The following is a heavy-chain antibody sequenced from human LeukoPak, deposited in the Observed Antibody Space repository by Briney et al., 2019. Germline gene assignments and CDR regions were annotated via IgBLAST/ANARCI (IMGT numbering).Heavy chain of an antibody. CDR1: GFTFSDHC. CDR3: ARGRVTTLYYFDY. V-gene: IGHV3-72*01. Sequence: GGSLRLSCAASGFTFSDHCMDWVRQAPGKGLEWVGRTRNKANSYTTEYAASVKGRFTISRDDSKNSLYLQMNSLKTEDTAVYYCARGRVTTLYYFDYWGQGTLLTVSS. J-gene: IGHJ4*02. CDR2: TRNKANSYTT. D-gene: IGHD4-17*01.